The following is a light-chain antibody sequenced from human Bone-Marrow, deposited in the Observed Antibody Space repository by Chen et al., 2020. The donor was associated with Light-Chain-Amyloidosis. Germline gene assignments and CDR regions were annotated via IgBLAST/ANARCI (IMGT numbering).Light chain of an antibody. CDR2: GSS. J-gene: IGKJ4*02. V-gene: IGKV3-20*01. Sequence: EIVLTQSPGNLSLSPGEGANLSCRASQTISSNYLTWYQHKFGRAPRLLIYGSSGRATGIPDRFTGSGSGTDFTLTINRLAPEDVSMYYCQQYGTSPLTFGGGTKVEI. CDR1: QTISSNY. CDR3: QQYGTSPLT.